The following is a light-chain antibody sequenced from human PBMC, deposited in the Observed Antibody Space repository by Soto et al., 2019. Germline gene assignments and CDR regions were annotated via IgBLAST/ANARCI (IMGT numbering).Light chain of an antibody. Sequence: DIVMTQYPDSLAVSLGERATINCKSSQSVLYSSNNKNYLAWYQQKPGQPPKLLIYWSSTRESGVPDRFSGSGSVTDFTLSISSLQAEDVAVYYCQQYYSTPLSFGGGTTVEIK. CDR2: WSS. V-gene: IGKV4-1*01. CDR1: QSVLYSSNNKNY. CDR3: QQYYSTPLS. J-gene: IGKJ4*01.